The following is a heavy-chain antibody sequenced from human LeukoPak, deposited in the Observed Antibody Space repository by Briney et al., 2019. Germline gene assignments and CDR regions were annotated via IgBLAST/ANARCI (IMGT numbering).Heavy chain of an antibody. CDR1: GYTFTSYD. V-gene: IGHV1-8*01. Sequence: ASVKVSCKASGYTFTSYDINWVRQATGQGLEWMGWMNPNSGNTGYAQKFQGRVTMTRNTSISTAYIELSSLRSEDTAVYYCARDLAYCGGDCYDDYWGQGTLVTVSS. CDR3: ARDLAYCGGDCYDDY. J-gene: IGHJ4*02. D-gene: IGHD2-21*02. CDR2: MNPNSGNT.